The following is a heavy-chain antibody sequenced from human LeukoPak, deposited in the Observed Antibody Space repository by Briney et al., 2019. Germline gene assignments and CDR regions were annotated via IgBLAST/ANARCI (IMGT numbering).Heavy chain of an antibody. CDR1: DGSISSSSYY. V-gene: IGHV4-39*07. CDR3: ARGGLRERLIIDY. CDR2: IYYSGST. D-gene: IGHD5-24*01. J-gene: IGHJ4*02. Sequence: SETLSLTCTVSDGSISSSSYYWGWIRQPPGKGLEWIGSIYYSGSTNYNPSLKSRVTISVDTSKNQFSLKLSSVTAADTAVYYCARGGLRERLIIDYWGQGTLVTVSS.